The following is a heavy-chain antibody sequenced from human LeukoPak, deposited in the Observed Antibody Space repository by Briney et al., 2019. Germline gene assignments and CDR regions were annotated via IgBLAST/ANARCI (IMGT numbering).Heavy chain of an antibody. CDR2: INPNSGDT. CDR3: ATQRGSYLWGTDFGY. CDR1: GYTFTGYY. J-gene: IGHJ4*02. V-gene: IGHV1-2*02. Sequence: ASVKVSCKASGYTFTGYYMHWVRQPPGQGLEWMGWINPNSGDTKYAQKFQGRVTMTRDTSISTAYMELSRLRSDDTAVYYCATQRGSYLWGTDFGYSGQGTLVTVSS. D-gene: IGHD3-16*01.